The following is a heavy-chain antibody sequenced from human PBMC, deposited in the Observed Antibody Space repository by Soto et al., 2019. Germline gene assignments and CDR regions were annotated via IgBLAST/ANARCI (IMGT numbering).Heavy chain of an antibody. V-gene: IGHV1-18*01. D-gene: IGHD2-15*01. CDR3: VRCYCSVGSCYTCWHFDL. CDR1: GYTFMNYA. J-gene: IGHJ2*01. Sequence: QVQLVQSGAEVKEPGASVKLSCQASGYTFMNYAISWVRQAPGQGLEWMGWISPSTGDTDQAQNFQGRVTMPLYTATTTANLELRTLRSDDSAVSYCVRCYCSVGSCYTCWHFDLWGRGTLVTVSS. CDR2: ISPSTGDT.